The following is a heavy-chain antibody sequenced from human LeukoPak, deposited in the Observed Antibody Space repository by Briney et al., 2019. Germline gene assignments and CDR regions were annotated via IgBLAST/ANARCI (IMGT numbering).Heavy chain of an antibody. CDR2: INHSGST. Sequence: SETLSLTCAVYGGSFSGYYWSWTRQPPGKGLEWIGEINHSGSTNYNPSLKSRVTISVDTSKNQFSLKLSSVTAADTAVYYCARELLPVHWGQGTLVTVSS. D-gene: IGHD2/OR15-2a*01. J-gene: IGHJ1*01. CDR3: ARELLPVH. CDR1: GGSFSGYY. V-gene: IGHV4-34*01.